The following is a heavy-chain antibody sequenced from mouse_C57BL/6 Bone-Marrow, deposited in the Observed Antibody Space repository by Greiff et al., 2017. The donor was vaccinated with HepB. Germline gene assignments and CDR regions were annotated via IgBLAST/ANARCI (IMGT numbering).Heavy chain of an antibody. J-gene: IGHJ2*01. CDR3: AKGAQAFFDY. D-gene: IGHD3-2*02. CDR2: IHPNSGST. Sequence: QVQLQQPGAELVKPGASVKLSCKASGYTFTSYWMHWVKQRPGQGLEWIGMIHPNSGSTNYNEKFKSKANLTVDKSSSTAYMQLSRLTSEDSAVYYWAKGAQAFFDYWGQGTTLTVSS. CDR1: GYTFTSYW. V-gene: IGHV1-64*01.